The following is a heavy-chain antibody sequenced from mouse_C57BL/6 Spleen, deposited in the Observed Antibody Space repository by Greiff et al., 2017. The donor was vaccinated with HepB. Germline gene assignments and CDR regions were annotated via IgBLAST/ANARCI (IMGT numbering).Heavy chain of an antibody. D-gene: IGHD1-2*01. Sequence: QVQLKQSGAELVMPGASVKLSCKASGYTFTSYWMHWVKQRPGQGLEWIGEIDPSDSYTNYNQKFKGKSTLTVDKSSSTAYMQLSSLTSEDSAVYYCARSGFDYWGQGTSVTVSS. CDR3: ARSGFDY. J-gene: IGHJ4*01. CDR2: IDPSDSYT. V-gene: IGHV1-69*01. CDR1: GYTFTSYW.